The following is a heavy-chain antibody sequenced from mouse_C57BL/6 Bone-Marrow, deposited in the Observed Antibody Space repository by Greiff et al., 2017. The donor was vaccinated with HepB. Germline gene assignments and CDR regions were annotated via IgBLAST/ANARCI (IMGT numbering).Heavy chain of an antibody. Sequence: EVQLQQSGPELVKPGASVKISCKASGYTFTDYYMNWVKQSHGKSLEWIGDINPNNGGTSYNQKFKGKATLTVDKSSSTAYMELRSLTSEDSAVDYCAREGYDAGFAYWGRGTLVTVSA. V-gene: IGHV1-26*01. CDR2: INPNNGGT. D-gene: IGHD2-2*01. CDR1: GYTFTDYY. CDR3: AREGYDAGFAY. J-gene: IGHJ3*01.